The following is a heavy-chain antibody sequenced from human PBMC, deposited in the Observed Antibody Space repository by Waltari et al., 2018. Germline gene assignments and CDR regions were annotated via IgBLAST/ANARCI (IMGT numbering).Heavy chain of an antibody. CDR1: GGSISRGGYY. Sequence: QVQLQESGPGLVKPSQTLSLTCTVSGGSISRGGYYWTWVGQHPGKGLEWIGYIYYSGSTYYNPSLKSRVTISVDTSKNQFSLKLSSVTAADTAVYYCARESLRGTVVSDWGQGTLVTVSS. V-gene: IGHV4-31*03. J-gene: IGHJ4*02. CDR2: IYYSGST. D-gene: IGHD2-15*01. CDR3: ARESLRGTVVSD.